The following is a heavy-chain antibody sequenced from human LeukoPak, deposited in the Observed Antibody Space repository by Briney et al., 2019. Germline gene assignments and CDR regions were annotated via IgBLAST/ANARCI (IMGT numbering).Heavy chain of an antibody. CDR3: ARDHGLRSQYFQH. J-gene: IGHJ1*01. D-gene: IGHD4-17*01. V-gene: IGHV3-66*01. CDR1: GFTFRNYA. CDR2: IYSGGST. Sequence: GGSLRLSCAASGFTFRNYAMSWVRQAPGKGLEWVSVIYSGGSTYYADSVKGRFTISRDNSKNTLYLQMNSLRAEDTAVYYCARDHGLRSQYFQHWGQGTLSPSPQ.